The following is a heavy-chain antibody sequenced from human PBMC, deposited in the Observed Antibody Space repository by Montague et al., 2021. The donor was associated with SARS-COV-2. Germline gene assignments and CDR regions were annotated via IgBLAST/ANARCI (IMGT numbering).Heavy chain of an antibody. D-gene: IGHD2-8*01. CDR1: GGSTTYYY. Sequence: SETLSLTCIVSGGSTTYYYWSWIRQPPGKGLEWIGYMYYSGSTNYNPSLKSRVTMSIDRSKNQFSLKLRSVTAADTAVYYCARVARYCTNGVCQTYYYYGLDVWGQGTTVTVSS. CDR3: ARVARYCTNGVCQTYYYYGLDV. V-gene: IGHV4-59*01. J-gene: IGHJ6*02. CDR2: MYYSGST.